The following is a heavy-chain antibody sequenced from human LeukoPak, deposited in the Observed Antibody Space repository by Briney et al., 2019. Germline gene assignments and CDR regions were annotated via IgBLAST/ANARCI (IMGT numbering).Heavy chain of an antibody. CDR1: GYTFTSYY. J-gene: IGHJ4*02. V-gene: IGHV1-46*01. Sequence: ASVKVSCKASGYTFTSYYLHWARQAPGQGLEWMGIINPSGGSTNYAQKFQGRVTMTRDTSTSTVYMELSSLRSEDTAVYYCARMSADSSGYYRPWFDFWGQGTLVTVSS. D-gene: IGHD3-22*01. CDR2: INPSGGST. CDR3: ARMSADSSGYYRPWFDF.